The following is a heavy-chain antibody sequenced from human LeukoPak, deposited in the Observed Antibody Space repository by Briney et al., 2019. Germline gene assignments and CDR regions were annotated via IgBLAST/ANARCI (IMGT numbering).Heavy chain of an antibody. CDR1: GYTFTTYG. V-gene: IGHV1-18*01. J-gene: IGHJ3*01. CDR2: VSVNNGNT. Sequence: ASVKVSCKGAGYTFTTYGISWVRQAPGQGLEWMGWVSVNNGNTNYAQKLQGRVTMTTDTSTNTAYMELRSLRSDDTAVYYCARHFDVWGQGTMVTVSS. CDR3: ARHFDV.